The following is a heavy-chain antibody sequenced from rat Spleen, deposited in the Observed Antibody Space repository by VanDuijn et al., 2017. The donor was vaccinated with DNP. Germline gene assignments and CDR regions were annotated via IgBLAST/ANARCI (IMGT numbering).Heavy chain of an antibody. V-gene: IGHV5-31*01. CDR2: ITSSGDNT. D-gene: IGHD1-1*01. CDR3: AKPMDYYSGGFAY. Sequence: EVQLVESGGDLVQPGRSLKLSCVASGFTFNNYWMTWIRQVPGRGLEWVASITSSGDNTYYPESVKGRVTISRDNAKNTLYLQMNSLRSEDMATYYCAKPMDYYSGGFAYWGQGTLVTVSS. CDR1: GFTFNNYW. J-gene: IGHJ3*01.